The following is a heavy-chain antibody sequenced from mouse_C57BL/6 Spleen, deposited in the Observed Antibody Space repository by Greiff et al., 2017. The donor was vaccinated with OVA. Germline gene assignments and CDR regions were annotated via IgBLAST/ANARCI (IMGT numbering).Heavy chain of an antibody. Sequence: VQLQQPGAELVKPGASVKLSCKASGYTFTSYWMQWVKQRPGQGLEWIGEIDPSDSYTNYNQKFKGKATLTVDTSSSTAYMQLSSLTSEDSAVYYCASLLITTVVAYDWYFDVWGTGTTVTVSS. CDR3: ASLLITTVVAYDWYFDV. V-gene: IGHV1-50*01. J-gene: IGHJ1*03. CDR1: GYTFTSYW. D-gene: IGHD1-1*01. CDR2: IDPSDSYT.